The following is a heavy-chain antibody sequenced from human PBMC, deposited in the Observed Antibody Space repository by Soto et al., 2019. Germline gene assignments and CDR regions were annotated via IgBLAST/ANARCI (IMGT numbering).Heavy chain of an antibody. CDR3: ARSSVATFITPSGGMDV. D-gene: IGHD5-12*01. V-gene: IGHV4-39*01. J-gene: IGHJ6*02. Sequence: SETLSLTCTVSGGSISSSSYYWGWIRQPPGKGLEWIGSIYYSGSTYYNPSLKSRVTISVDTSKNQFSLKLSSVTAADTAVYYCARSSVATFITPSGGMDVWGQGTTVTVSS. CDR2: IYYSGST. CDR1: GGSISSSSYY.